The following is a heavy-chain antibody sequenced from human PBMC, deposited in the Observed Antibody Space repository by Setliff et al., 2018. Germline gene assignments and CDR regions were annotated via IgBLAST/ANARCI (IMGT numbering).Heavy chain of an antibody. D-gene: IGHD5-18*01. J-gene: IGHJ6*02. V-gene: IGHV4-59*01. CDR2: ICHNGNT. CDR1: GGSISPYF. Sequence: KPSETLSLTCTVSGGSISPYFWSWIRQPPGKGLEWIGYICHNGNTNFNPSLKTRVNMSVDTSKNQIALNLKSVTAADTAVYYCARDRTAYSYGLDVWGQGTTVTVSS. CDR3: ARDRTAYSYGLDV.